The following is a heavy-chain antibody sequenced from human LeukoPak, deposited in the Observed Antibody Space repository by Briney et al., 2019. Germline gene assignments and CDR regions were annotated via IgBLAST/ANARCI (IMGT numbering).Heavy chain of an antibody. CDR2: IYSGGTT. CDR1: GFTVSTNC. Sequence: GGSLRLSCATSGFTVSTNCMTWVRQAPGKGLEWVSTIYSGGTTYYADSVMGRFTISRHNSRNTLYLQMNSLRAEDTAVYYCARVDTVMAYYFDLWGQGTLVTVSS. V-gene: IGHV3-53*04. CDR3: ARVDTVMAYYFDL. J-gene: IGHJ4*02. D-gene: IGHD5-18*01.